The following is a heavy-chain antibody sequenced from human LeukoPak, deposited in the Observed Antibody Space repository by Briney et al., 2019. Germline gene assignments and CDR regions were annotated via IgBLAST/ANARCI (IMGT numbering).Heavy chain of an antibody. CDR2: ISAYNGNT. CDR3: AREIVDRFFYYYGMDV. V-gene: IGHV1-18*01. CDR1: GYTFTSYG. D-gene: IGHD3-22*01. J-gene: IGHJ6*02. Sequence: ASVTVSCKASGYTFTSYGISWVRQAPGQGLEGMGWISAYNGNTNYAQKLQGRVTMTTDTSTSTAYMELRSLRSDDTAVYYCAREIVDRFFYYYGMDVWGQGTTVTVSS.